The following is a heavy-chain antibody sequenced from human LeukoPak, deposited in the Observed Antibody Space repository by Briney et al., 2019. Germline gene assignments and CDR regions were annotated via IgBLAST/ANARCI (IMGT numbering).Heavy chain of an antibody. CDR3: AKDPSSEIVVALGAFDI. CDR2: ISYDGSNK. CDR1: GFTFSSYG. Sequence: QSGRSLRLSCAASGFTFSSYGMHWVRQAPGKGLEWVAVISYDGSNKYYADSVKGRFTISRDNSENTLYLQMNSLRAEDTAVYYCAKDPSSEIVVALGAFDIWGQGTMVTVSS. V-gene: IGHV3-30*18. J-gene: IGHJ3*02. D-gene: IGHD3-22*01.